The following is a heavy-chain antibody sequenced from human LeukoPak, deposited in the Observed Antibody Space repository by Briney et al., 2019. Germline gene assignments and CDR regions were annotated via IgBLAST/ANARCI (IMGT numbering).Heavy chain of an antibody. CDR3: ARHHFGSGSWLFDL. V-gene: IGHV4-4*07. Sequence: SETLSLTCTVSGGSISSYYWSWIRQPAGKGLEWIGRIYTSGSTNYNPSLNSRVTISVDTSRNQFSLKLSSVTAADTAVYYCARHHFGSGSWLFDLWGQGILVTVSS. J-gene: IGHJ5*02. D-gene: IGHD3-10*01. CDR2: IYTSGST. CDR1: GGSISSYY.